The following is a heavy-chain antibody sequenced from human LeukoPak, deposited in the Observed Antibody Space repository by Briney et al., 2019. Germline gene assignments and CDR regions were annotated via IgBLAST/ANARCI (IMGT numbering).Heavy chain of an antibody. Sequence: GGSLRLSCAASGFTFSSYWMHWVRQAPGKGLVWVSRMNSDGRTTNYADSVKGRFTISRDNAKNTLYLQMNSLRGEDTAVYYCARAGQYSSKYWFDPWGQGTLVTVSS. CDR2: MNSDGRTT. V-gene: IGHV3-74*01. CDR1: GFTFSSYW. J-gene: IGHJ5*02. D-gene: IGHD6-13*01. CDR3: ARAGQYSSKYWFDP.